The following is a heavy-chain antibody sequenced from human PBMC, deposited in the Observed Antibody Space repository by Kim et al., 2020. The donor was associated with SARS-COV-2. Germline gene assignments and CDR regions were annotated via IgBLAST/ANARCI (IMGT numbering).Heavy chain of an antibody. CDR2: IYYSGST. CDR3: ARLWAYTAMVTEDDAFDI. V-gene: IGHV4-59*13. J-gene: IGHJ3*02. D-gene: IGHD5-18*01. Sequence: SETLSLTCTVSGGSISSYYWSWIRQPPGKGLEWIGYIYYSGSTNYNPSLKSRVTISVDTSKNQFSLKLSSVTAADTAVYYCARLWAYTAMVTEDDAFDIWGHGTIVTVSS. CDR1: GGSISSYY.